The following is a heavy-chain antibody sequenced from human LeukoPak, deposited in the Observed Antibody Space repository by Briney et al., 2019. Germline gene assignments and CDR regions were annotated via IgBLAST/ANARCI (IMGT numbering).Heavy chain of an antibody. J-gene: IGHJ4*02. V-gene: IGHV4-59*08. CDR3: ASDHDSSGYYYV. Sequence: PSETLSLTCTVSGGSISSYYWSWIRQPPGKGLEWIGDIYYSGSTNYNPSLKSRVSISVDTSKNQVSLKLSSVTAADTAIYYCASDHDSSGYYYVWGQGALVTVSS. CDR2: IYYSGST. CDR1: GGSISSYY. D-gene: IGHD3-22*01.